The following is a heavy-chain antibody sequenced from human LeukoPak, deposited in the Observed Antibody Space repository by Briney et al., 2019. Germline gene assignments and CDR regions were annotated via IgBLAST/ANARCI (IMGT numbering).Heavy chain of an antibody. J-gene: IGHJ4*02. D-gene: IGHD7-27*01. V-gene: IGHV3-66*01. Sequence: GGSLRLSCAASGFTFSSYAMSWVRQAPGTGLEWVSVIYDGGHTYYADSVKGRFTISRDNSENTLYLQMNSLRGQDTAVYYCAGATGVDYWGQGTLVTVSS. CDR3: AGATGVDY. CDR1: GFTFSSYA. CDR2: IYDGGHT.